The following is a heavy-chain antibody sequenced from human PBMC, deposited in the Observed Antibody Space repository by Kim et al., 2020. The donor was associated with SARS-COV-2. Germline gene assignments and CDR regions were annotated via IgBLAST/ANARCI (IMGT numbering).Heavy chain of an antibody. V-gene: IGHV3-23*01. D-gene: IGHD1-7*01. Sequence: GGSLRLSCSASGFSFSDYAMNWVRQAPGKGLEWLSSITGSSDYTYYTDSVKGRFTISRDNSGNTLFFQMNNLKAEDTAVYYCAKRVKTGTPGVLDYWGQGVLVTVSS. CDR3: AKRVKTGTPGVLDY. CDR2: ITGSSDYT. J-gene: IGHJ4*02. CDR1: GFSFSDYA.